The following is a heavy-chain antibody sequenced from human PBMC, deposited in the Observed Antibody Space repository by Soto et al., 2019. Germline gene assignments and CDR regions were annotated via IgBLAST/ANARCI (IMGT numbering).Heavy chain of an antibody. D-gene: IGHD1-26*01. Sequence: QVQLVQSGAEVTKPGSSVKVSCKASGGTFSSYAISWVRQAPGQGLEWMGGIIPIFGTANYAQKFQGRVTITADESTSTAYRELSSLRAEDTAVYYCARESVVGATKGAFDIWGQGTMVTVSS. V-gene: IGHV1-69*01. J-gene: IGHJ3*02. CDR3: ARESVVGATKGAFDI. CDR1: GGTFSSYA. CDR2: IIPIFGTA.